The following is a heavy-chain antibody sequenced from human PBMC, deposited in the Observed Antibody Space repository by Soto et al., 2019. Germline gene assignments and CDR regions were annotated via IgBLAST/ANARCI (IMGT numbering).Heavy chain of an antibody. CDR1: GGTFSSYA. D-gene: IGHD2-15*01. CDR2: IIPIFGTA. J-gene: IGHJ6*02. V-gene: IGHV1-69*06. CDR3: ARDTDIVVVVAANYYYGMDV. Sequence: QVQLVQSGAEVKKPGSSVKVSCKASGGTFSSYAISWVRQAPGQGLEWMGGIIPIFGTANYAQKFQGRVTITADKSTSTAYMELSSLRSEDTAVYYCARDTDIVVVVAANYYYGMDVWGQVTTVTVSS.